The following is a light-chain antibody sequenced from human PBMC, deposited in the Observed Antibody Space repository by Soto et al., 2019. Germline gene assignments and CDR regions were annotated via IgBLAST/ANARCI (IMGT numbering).Light chain of an antibody. Sequence: EIVLTQSPATLPLSPGERATLSCRASQSVSNYLAWYQHKPGQAPRLLIYTASSRATGIPARFSGSGSGTDFTLTISSLEPEDFAVYYCQQRSTWPPWTFGQGTKVEVK. V-gene: IGKV3-11*01. J-gene: IGKJ1*01. CDR2: TAS. CDR1: QSVSNY. CDR3: QQRSTWPPWT.